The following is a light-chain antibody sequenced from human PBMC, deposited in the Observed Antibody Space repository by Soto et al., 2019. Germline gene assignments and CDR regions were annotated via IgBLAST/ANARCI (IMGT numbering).Light chain of an antibody. CDR2: EVT. CDR3: SSYAGNNNLI. CDR1: SSDVGGYEY. V-gene: IGLV2-8*01. J-gene: IGLJ2*01. Sequence: QSALTQPPSASGSPGQSVTISCTGTSSDVGGYEYVSWYQQHPGKAPKLMIFEVTARPSGVPDRFSGSKSGNTASLTVSGLQTEDEADYYCSSYAGNNNLIFGGGTKVTVL.